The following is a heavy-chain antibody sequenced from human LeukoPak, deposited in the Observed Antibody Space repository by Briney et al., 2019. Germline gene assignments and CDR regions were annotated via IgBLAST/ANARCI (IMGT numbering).Heavy chain of an antibody. CDR3: AKDRLRYCTGGNCYSPVDY. CDR2: IGGSGGVT. D-gene: IGHD2-15*01. Sequence: PGGSLRLSCAASGVTFSSCAMSWVRQAPGKGLEWVSAIGGSGGVTFYAESVKGRFTISRDNSKNTLYLQMNTLRAEDTAVYFCAKDRLRYCTGGNCYSPVDYWGQGTLVTVSS. V-gene: IGHV3-23*01. CDR1: GVTFSSCA. J-gene: IGHJ4*01.